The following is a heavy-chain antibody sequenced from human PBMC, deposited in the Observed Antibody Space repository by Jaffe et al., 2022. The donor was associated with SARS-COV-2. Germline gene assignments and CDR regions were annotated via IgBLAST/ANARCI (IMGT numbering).Heavy chain of an antibody. CDR1: GGSISSGSYY. CDR3: ARGVLYGSYYYYGMDV. Sequence: QVQLQESGPGLVKPSQTLSLTCTVSGGSISSGSYYWSWIRQPAGKGLEWIGRIYTSGSTNYNPSLKSRVTISVDTSKNQFSLKLSSVTAADTAVYYCARGVLYGSYYYYGMDVWGQGTTVTVSS. CDR2: IYTSGST. D-gene: IGHD2-2*02. V-gene: IGHV4-61*02. J-gene: IGHJ6*02.